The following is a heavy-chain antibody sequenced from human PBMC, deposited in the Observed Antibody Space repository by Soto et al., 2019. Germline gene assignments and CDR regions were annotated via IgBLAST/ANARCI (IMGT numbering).Heavy chain of an antibody. CDR1: GGTFSSYA. CDR3: ARRGLGEMATSGFDP. CDR2: IIPIFGTA. V-gene: IGHV1-69*01. D-gene: IGHD3-10*01. J-gene: IGHJ5*02. Sequence: QVQLVQSGAEVKKPGSSVKVSCKASGGTFSSYAISWVRQAPGQGLEWMGGIIPIFGTANYAQKFQGRVTITADESTSTAYRELSSLRSEDTAVYYCARRGLGEMATSGFDPWGQGTLVTVSS.